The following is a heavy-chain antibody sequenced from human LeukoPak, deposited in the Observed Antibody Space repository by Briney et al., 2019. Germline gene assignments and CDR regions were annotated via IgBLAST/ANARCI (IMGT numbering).Heavy chain of an antibody. CDR3: ARHYYDSSGYFYQDY. V-gene: IGHV4-61*05. CDR1: GGSISSSSYQ. CDR2: IYYSGST. D-gene: IGHD3-22*01. J-gene: IGHJ4*02. Sequence: PSETLSLTCTVSGGSISSSSYQWGWIRQPPGKGLEWIGYIYYSGSTDYNPSLKSRVTISVDTSKNQFSLKLSSVTAADTAVYYCARHYYDSSGYFYQDYWGQGTLVTVSS.